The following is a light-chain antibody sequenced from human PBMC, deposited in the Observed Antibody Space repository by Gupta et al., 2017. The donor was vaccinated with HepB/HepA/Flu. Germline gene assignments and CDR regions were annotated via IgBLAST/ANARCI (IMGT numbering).Light chain of an antibody. CDR1: SSNTGNNA. CDR3: ATWDDSLNGVI. CDR2: SNN. Sequence: QSVLTQPPSVSEVPGQRVTISCSGSSSNTGNNAVNCYKQLPGAAPRLIIYSNNMRPSAVSDRFSGSKSGTSASLAIRGLQSEDEAHYYCATWDDSLNGVIFGGGTQLTVL. V-gene: IGLV1-36*01. J-gene: IGLJ2*01.